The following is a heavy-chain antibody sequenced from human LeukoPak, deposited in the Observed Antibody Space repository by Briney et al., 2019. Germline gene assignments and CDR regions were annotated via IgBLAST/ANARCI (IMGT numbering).Heavy chain of an antibody. Sequence: GGSLRLSCAASGFTFSSYAMGWVRQAPGKGLEWVSAISSSGGSTGTYYADSVKGRFTISRGNSKNTLYLQMNSLRAEDTAVYYCAKSHSSSPLPFDYWGQGTLVTVSS. J-gene: IGHJ4*02. V-gene: IGHV3-23*01. D-gene: IGHD6-13*01. CDR2: ISSSGGSTGT. CDR1: GFTFSSYA. CDR3: AKSHSSSPLPFDY.